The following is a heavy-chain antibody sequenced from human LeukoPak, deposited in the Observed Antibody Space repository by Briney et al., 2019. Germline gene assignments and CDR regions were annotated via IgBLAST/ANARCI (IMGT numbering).Heavy chain of an antibody. CDR2: IYWNDDK. J-gene: IGHJ4*02. Sequence: SGPTLVNPTQTLTLTCTFSGFSLSTSGVGVGWIRQPPGKALEWLALIYWNDDKRYSPSLKSRLTITKDTSKNQVVLTMTNMDPVDTATYYCAHYGDDYDFWSGYFYYWGQGTLVTVSS. CDR1: GFSLSTSGVG. V-gene: IGHV2-5*01. CDR3: AHYGDDYDFWSGYFYY. D-gene: IGHD3-3*01.